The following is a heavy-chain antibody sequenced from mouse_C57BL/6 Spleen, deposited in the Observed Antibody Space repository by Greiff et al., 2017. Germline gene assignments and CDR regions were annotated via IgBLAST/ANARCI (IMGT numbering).Heavy chain of an antibody. CDR2: INPNNGGT. Sequence: DVKLQESGPELVKPGASVKIPCKASGYTFTDYNMDWVKQSHGKSLEWIGDINPNNGGTIYNQKFKGKATLTVDKSSSTAYMELRSLTSEDTAVYYCARWDYYGSSFAYWGQGTLVTVSA. V-gene: IGHV1-18*01. J-gene: IGHJ3*01. CDR3: ARWDYYGSSFAY. CDR1: GYTFTDYN. D-gene: IGHD1-1*01.